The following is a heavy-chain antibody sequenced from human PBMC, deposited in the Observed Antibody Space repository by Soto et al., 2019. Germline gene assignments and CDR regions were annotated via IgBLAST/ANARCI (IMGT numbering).Heavy chain of an antibody. J-gene: IGHJ6*02. CDR3: ARGGRGYSYGYHYYYGMDA. D-gene: IGHD5-18*01. CDR1: GGTFSSYA. V-gene: IGHV1-69*13. Sequence: GASVKVSCKASGGTFSSYAISWVRQAPGQGLEWMGGIIPIFGTANYAQKFQGRVTITADESTSTAYMELSSLRSEDTAVYYCARGGRGYSYGYHYYYGMDAWGQGTTVTVSS. CDR2: IIPIFGTA.